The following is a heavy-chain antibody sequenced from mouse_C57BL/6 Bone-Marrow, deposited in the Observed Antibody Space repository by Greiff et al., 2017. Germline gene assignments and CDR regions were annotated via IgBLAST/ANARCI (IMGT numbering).Heavy chain of an antibody. CDR2: ISGGGGNT. CDR3: SRQVTTVLATKYFDV. Sequence: VQLKESGGGLVKPGGSLKLSCAASGFTFSSYTMSLVRQTPEKRLQWVAAISGGGGNTYYPDSVKGRFTISRDNDKNILYLQMSSLRSEDTALYYCSRQVTTVLATKYFDVWGTGTTVTVSS. V-gene: IGHV5-9*01. CDR1: GFTFSSYT. D-gene: IGHD1-1*01. J-gene: IGHJ1*03.